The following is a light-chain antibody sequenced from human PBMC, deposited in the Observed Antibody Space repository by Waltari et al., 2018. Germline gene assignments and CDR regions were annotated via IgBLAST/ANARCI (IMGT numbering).Light chain of an antibody. J-gene: IGKJ1*01. CDR2: WAA. V-gene: IGKV4-1*01. CDR3: QQYYSRRT. Sequence: DIVMTQSPESLAGSLGERATINCKSSQSLLYYSNDKNYLAWYQQKPGQPPKLLIYWAATRQSGVPDRFSGSGSGTDFPLTISSLQAEDVAVYYCQQYYSRRTFGQGTKVEIK. CDR1: QSLLYYSNDKNY.